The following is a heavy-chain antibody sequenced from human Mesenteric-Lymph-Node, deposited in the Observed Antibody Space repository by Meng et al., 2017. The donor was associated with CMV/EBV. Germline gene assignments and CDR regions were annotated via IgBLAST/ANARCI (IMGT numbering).Heavy chain of an antibody. CDR2: IKEDGSEK. J-gene: IGHJ3*02. CDR3: ARNEIVVVPAATPGAFDI. Sequence: GGSLRLSCEASGFAFSGYWMTWVRQAPGKGLEWVANIKEDGSEKYYVDSVKGRFTLSRDNAKNSLYLQMNSLRDEDAAVYYCARNEIVVVPAATPGAFDIWGQGTMVTVSS. V-gene: IGHV3-7*01. CDR1: GFAFSGYW. D-gene: IGHD2-2*01.